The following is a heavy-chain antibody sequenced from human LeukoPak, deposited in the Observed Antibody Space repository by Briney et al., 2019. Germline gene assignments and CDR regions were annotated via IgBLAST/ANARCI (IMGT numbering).Heavy chain of an antibody. J-gene: IGHJ3*02. V-gene: IGHV3-74*01. CDR2: LNSDGSST. Sequence: GGSLRLSCAASGFTFSNYWMHWVRQAPGKGLVWVSRLNSDGSSTNYADSVKGRFTISRDNSKSTLYLLMNSLRAEDTAVYYCASENDAFDIWGPGTVVTVSS. CDR3: ASENDAFDI. CDR1: GFTFSNYW.